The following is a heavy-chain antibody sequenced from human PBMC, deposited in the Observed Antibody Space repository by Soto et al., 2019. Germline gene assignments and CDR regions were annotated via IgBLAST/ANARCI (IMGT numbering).Heavy chain of an antibody. J-gene: IGHJ6*02. V-gene: IGHV1-69*01. Sequence: QVQLVQSGAEVKKPGSSVKVSCKASGGTFSSYAISWVRQAPGQGLEWMGGIIPIFGTANYAQKFQGRVTITADESTSTAYMERSSLRSDDTAVYYCARASYYDSSGYYIRGGMDVWGQGTTVTVSS. CDR1: GGTFSSYA. CDR3: ARASYYDSSGYYIRGGMDV. D-gene: IGHD3-22*01. CDR2: IIPIFGTA.